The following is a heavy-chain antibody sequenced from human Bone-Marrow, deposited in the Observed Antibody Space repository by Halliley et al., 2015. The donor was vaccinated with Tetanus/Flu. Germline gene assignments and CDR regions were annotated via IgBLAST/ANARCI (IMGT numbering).Heavy chain of an antibody. Sequence: SLRLSCAASGFTFSNYAMTWVRQAPGKGLEYLSAIYADGDKKYYADSVRGRFTISRDNSKDTLYLHMNSLRADDTAVYYCAKYFDTGETTIFDPWGQGTLVTVSS. D-gene: IGHD4-4*01. CDR1: GFTFSNYA. J-gene: IGHJ5*02. CDR2: IYADGDKK. CDR3: AKYFDTGETTIFDP. V-gene: IGHV3-23*01.